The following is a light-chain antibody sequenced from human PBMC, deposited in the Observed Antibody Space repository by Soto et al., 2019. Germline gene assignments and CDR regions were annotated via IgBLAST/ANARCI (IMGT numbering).Light chain of an antibody. CDR3: QQYNSYPPLT. Sequence: DIQMTQSPSTLSASVGDRVTITCRASQSISSWLAWYQQKPGKAPKLLIYKAPSLESGVPSRFSGSGSGTEFPLTSSSLQPDDFATYYCQQYNSYPPLTFGGGTQVVIK. J-gene: IGKJ4*01. V-gene: IGKV1-5*03. CDR1: QSISSW. CDR2: KAP.